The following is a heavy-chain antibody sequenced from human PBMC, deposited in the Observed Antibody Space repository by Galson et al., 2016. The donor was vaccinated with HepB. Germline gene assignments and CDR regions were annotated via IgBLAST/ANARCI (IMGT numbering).Heavy chain of an antibody. CDR1: GLTFSNYA. V-gene: IGHV3-23*01. Sequence: SLRLSCATSGLTFSNYAMSWVRQAPGKGLEWVSAISGRGSTTYYADSVKGRFTVSRDNSKNTLYLQMDSLRAEDTAVYYCAKEPPKYTSGWYGWGQGTLVTVSS. D-gene: IGHD6-19*01. J-gene: IGHJ4*02. CDR2: ISGRGSTT. CDR3: AKEPPKYTSGWYG.